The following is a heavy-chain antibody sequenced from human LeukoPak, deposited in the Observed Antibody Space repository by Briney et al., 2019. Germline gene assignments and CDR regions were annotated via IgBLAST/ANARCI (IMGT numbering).Heavy chain of an antibody. CDR1: GCTFSSYA. J-gene: IGHJ4*02. Sequence: GWSLRLSCAASGCTFSSYAMSWVRQAPGKGLEWVSTISGGGSTYYADSVKGRFTISRDNSKNTLYLQVNSLRAEDTAVYYCAKGGKWDVTPFDYWGQGTLVTVSS. V-gene: IGHV3-23*01. D-gene: IGHD1-26*01. CDR3: AKGGKWDVTPFDY. CDR2: ISGGGST.